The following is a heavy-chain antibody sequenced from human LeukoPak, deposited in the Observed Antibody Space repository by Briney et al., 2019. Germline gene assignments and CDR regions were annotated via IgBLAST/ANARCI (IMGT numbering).Heavy chain of an antibody. V-gene: IGHV3-21*01. CDR3: AKDILAAGLFFDY. CDR2: ISSGSSYI. D-gene: IGHD6-13*01. J-gene: IGHJ4*02. Sequence: GGSLRLSCAASGFTFSSYSMNWVRQAPGKGLEWVSSISSGSSYIYYADSVKGRFTISRDNAKNSLYLQMNSLRAEDTAVYYCAKDILAAGLFFDYWGQGALVTVSS. CDR1: GFTFSSYS.